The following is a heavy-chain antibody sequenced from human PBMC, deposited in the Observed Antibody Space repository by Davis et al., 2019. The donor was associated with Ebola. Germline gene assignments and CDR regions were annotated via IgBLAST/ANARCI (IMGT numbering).Heavy chain of an antibody. CDR2: IKQDGSDT. V-gene: IGHV3-7*01. CDR3: ARAGNYASPHHFDY. D-gene: IGHD1-7*01. CDR1: EFTFSTYW. Sequence: GESLKISCAASEFTFSTYWMTWVRQAPGKGLEWVANIKQDGSDTYYVDSVKGRFTISRDNAKNSLFLQVNSLRAEDTALYYCARAGNYASPHHFDYWGQGSLVTVSS. J-gene: IGHJ4*02.